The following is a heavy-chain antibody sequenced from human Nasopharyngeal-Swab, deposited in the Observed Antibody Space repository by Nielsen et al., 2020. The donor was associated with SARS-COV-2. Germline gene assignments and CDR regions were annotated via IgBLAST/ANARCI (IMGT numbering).Heavy chain of an antibody. CDR1: GGSFSGYY. V-gene: IGHV4-34*01. CDR3: ARGVRLTRITMVRGPIESVYGMDV. J-gene: IGHJ6*02. CDR2: INHSGST. D-gene: IGHD3-10*01. Sequence: SETLSLTCAVYGGSFSGYYWSWIRQPPGKGLEWIGEINHSGSTNYNPSLKSRVTISVDTSKNQFSLKLSSVTAADTAVYYCARGVRLTRITMVRGPIESVYGMDVWYQGTTVTVSS.